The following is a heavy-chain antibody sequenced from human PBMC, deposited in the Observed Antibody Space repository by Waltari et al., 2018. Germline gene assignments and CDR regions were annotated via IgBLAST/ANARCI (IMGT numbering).Heavy chain of an antibody. V-gene: IGHV3-23*03. CDR2: IYSGGST. Sequence: EVQLLESGGGLVQPGGYLRLSCAASGFTFSSYAMSWVRQAPGKGLEWVSVIYSGGSTYYADSVKGRFTISRDNSKNTLYLQMNSLRAEDTAVYYCAKGAGVVVPFFDYWGQGTLVTVSS. CDR1: GFTFSSYA. CDR3: AKGAGVVVPFFDY. J-gene: IGHJ4*02. D-gene: IGHD2-15*01.